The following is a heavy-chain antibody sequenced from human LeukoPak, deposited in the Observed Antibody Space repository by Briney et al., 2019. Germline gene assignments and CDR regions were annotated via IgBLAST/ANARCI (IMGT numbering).Heavy chain of an antibody. Sequence: GGSLRLSCAASGFTFSSYAMSWVRQAPGKGLEWVSSVSGNGGSTYYADSVKGRFTISRDNPRNTMYLQMNSPRDEDTAVYYCAKIERWLVHGFDLWGRDTLVTVSS. CDR3: AKIERWLVHGFDL. D-gene: IGHD6-19*01. CDR2: VSGNGGST. J-gene: IGHJ2*01. CDR1: GFTFSSYA. V-gene: IGHV3-23*01.